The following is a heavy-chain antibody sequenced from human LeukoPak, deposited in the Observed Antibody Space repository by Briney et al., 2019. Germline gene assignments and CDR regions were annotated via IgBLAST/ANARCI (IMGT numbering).Heavy chain of an antibody. V-gene: IGHV1-46*01. J-gene: IGHJ4*02. CDR1: GYTFTSCY. CDR3: AREGGDYDSSGYYAY. D-gene: IGHD3-22*01. Sequence: ASVKVSCKASGYTFTSCYMHWVRQAPGQGLEWMGIINPSGGSTSYAQKFQGRVTMTRDTSTSTVYMELSSLRSEDTAVYYCAREGGDYDSSGYYAYWGQGTLVTVSS. CDR2: INPSGGST.